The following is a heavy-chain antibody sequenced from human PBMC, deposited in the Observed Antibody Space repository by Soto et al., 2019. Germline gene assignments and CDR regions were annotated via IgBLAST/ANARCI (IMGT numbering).Heavy chain of an antibody. V-gene: IGHV4-59*01. D-gene: IGHD6-19*01. Sequence: SETLSLTCTVSGGSISSYYWSWIRQPPGKGLEWIGYIYYSGSTNYNHSLKSRVTISVDKSKNQFSLTLTSVTAADTAVYCCARVRCRYSSRWSWFDSWGPGILVTVSS. CDR2: IYYSGST. J-gene: IGHJ5*01. CDR3: ARVRCRYSSRWSWFDS. CDR1: GGSISSYY.